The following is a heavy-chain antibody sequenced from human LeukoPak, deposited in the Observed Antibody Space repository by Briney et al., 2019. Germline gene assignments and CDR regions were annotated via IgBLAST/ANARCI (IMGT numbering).Heavy chain of an antibody. D-gene: IGHD5-24*01. CDR1: GFTFSSYW. CDR2: INTDGSST. CDR3: ARVRGEMATNNYFDY. V-gene: IGHV3-74*01. J-gene: IGHJ4*02. Sequence: GGSLRLSCAASGFTFSSYWMHWVRHAPGKGLVWVSRINTDGSSTSYADSVKGRFTISRDNAKNTLYLQMNSLRAEDTAVYYCARVRGEMATNNYFDYWGQGTLVTVSS.